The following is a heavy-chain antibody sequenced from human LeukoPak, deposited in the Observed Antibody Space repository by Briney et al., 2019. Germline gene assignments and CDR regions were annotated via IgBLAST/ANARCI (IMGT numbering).Heavy chain of an antibody. J-gene: IGHJ4*02. D-gene: IGHD6-6*01. CDR3: ARKIAAPNKGFDY. CDR1: GYTFTSYY. V-gene: IGHV1-46*01. CDR2: INPSGGST. Sequence: ASVKVSCKASGYTFTSYYLHWVRQAPGQGLEWMGIINPSGGSTNYAQKFQGRVTMTRDTSTSTLYMELSSLRSEDTAVYYCARKIAAPNKGFDYWGQGTLVTVS.